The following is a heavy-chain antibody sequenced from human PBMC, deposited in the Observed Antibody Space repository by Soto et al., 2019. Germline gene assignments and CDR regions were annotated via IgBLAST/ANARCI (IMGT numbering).Heavy chain of an antibody. D-gene: IGHD4-17*01. Sequence: GGSLRLSCAASGFTFSSYSMNWVRQAPGKGLEWVSSISSSSSYIYYADSVKGRFTISRDNAKNSLYLQMNSLRAEDTAVYYCASYGDYGVEVYYYYMDVWGKGTTVTVSS. CDR1: GFTFSSYS. CDR3: ASYGDYGVEVYYYYMDV. CDR2: ISSSSSYI. J-gene: IGHJ6*03. V-gene: IGHV3-21*01.